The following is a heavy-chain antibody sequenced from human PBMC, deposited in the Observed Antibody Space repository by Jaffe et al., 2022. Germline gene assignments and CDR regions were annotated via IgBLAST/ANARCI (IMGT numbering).Heavy chain of an antibody. D-gene: IGHD3-10*01. V-gene: IGHV1-8*01. J-gene: IGHJ6*03. Sequence: QVQLVQSGAEVKKPGASVKVSCKASGYTFTSYDINWVRQATGQGLEWMGWMNPNSGNTGYAQKFQGRVTMTRNTSISTAYMELSSLRSEDTAVYYCARGIRELLLYNYYYYYMDVWGKGTTVTVSS. CDR1: GYTFTSYD. CDR3: ARGIRELLLYNYYYYYMDV. CDR2: MNPNSGNT.